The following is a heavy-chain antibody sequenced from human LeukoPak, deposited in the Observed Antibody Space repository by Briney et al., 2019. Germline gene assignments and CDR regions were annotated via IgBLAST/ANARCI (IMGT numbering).Heavy chain of an antibody. J-gene: IGHJ4*02. CDR2: INPNSGGT. Sequence: ASVKVSCKASGYAFTGYYMHWVRQAPGQGLEWMGWINPNSGGTNYAQKFQGRVTMTRDTSISTAYMELSRLRSDDTAVYYCAREWGGYNWNYVDYWGQGTLVTVSS. CDR1: GYAFTGYY. D-gene: IGHD1-20*01. CDR3: AREWGGYNWNYVDY. V-gene: IGHV1-2*02.